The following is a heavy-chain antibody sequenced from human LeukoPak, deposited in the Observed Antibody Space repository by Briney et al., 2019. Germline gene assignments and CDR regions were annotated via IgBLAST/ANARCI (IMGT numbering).Heavy chain of an antibody. D-gene: IGHD6-13*01. J-gene: IGHJ4*02. CDR1: GGSISSSS. CDR3: ARDEGSSSWYGGLDY. Sequence: PSETLSLTCTVSGGSISSSSYYWGWIRQPPGKGLEWVSSINSRSNYIYYADSVKGRFTISRDNAKNSLYLQMNSLRAEDTAVYYCARDEGSSSWYGGLDYWGQGALVTVSS. V-gene: IGHV3-21*01. CDR2: INSRSNYI.